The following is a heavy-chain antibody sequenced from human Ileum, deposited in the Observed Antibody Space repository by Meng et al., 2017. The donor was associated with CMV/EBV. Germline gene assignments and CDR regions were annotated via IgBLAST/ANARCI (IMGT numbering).Heavy chain of an antibody. J-gene: IGHJ4*01. D-gene: IGHD4-17*01. Sequence: GESLKISCAASTFNLNNYGMNWVRQAPGKGLEWVSGISSSDGRTYYADSVKGHFTISRDNSKNMLFLQMNSLRVEDTAVYYCANSGLRDWGQGTLVTVSS. CDR1: TFNLNNYG. V-gene: IGHV3-23*01. CDR2: ISSSDGRT. CDR3: ANSGLRD.